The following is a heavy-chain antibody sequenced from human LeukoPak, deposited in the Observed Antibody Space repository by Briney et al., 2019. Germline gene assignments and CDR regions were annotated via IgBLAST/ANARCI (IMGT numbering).Heavy chain of an antibody. J-gene: IGHJ4*02. CDR3: ARGRRRALAALWFGELGYDY. Sequence: ASVKVSCKASGYTFTSYGISWVRQAPGQGLEWMGWMNPNSGNTGYAQKFQGRVTITRNTSISTAYMELSSLRSEDTAVYYCARGRRRALAALWFGELGYDYWGQGTLVTVSS. D-gene: IGHD3-10*01. CDR1: GYTFTSYG. V-gene: IGHV1-8*03. CDR2: MNPNSGNT.